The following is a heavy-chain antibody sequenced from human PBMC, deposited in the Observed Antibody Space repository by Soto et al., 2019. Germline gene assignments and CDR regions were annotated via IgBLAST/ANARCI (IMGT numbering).Heavy chain of an antibody. Sequence: QVQLVQTGAEVKKTGASVKVSCKASGYSFTGYFMHWVRQVPGQGLEWMGWTNPKSGVTKYPQKFQCRVTMTRDTSVLTAYMELTRLRSDDTAVYYCARAHVRLQLGASDYWGQGTLVTVSS. V-gene: IGHV1-2*02. J-gene: IGHJ4*02. D-gene: IGHD6-25*01. CDR1: GYSFTGYF. CDR2: TNPKSGVT. CDR3: ARAHVRLQLGASDY.